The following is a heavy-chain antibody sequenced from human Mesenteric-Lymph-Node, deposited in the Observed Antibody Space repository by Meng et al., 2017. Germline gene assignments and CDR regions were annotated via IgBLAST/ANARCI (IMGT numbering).Heavy chain of an antibody. CDR1: GDSITSGDYS. Sequence: QVQVDDPGSGLVRPSQTLSLSCAVSGDSITSGDYSWTWIRQPPGKGLEWIGYIYHGVNIYYTPSLRSRVTISVDKSRSQFSLKLTSVSAADTAVYYCVRDTRRGGGWFDPWGQGTLVTVSS. CDR3: VRDTRRGGGWFDP. CDR2: IYHGVNI. J-gene: IGHJ5*02. V-gene: IGHV4-30-2*01. D-gene: IGHD2-15*01.